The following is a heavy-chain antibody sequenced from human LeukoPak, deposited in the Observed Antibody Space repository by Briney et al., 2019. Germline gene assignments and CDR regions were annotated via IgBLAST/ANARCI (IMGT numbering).Heavy chain of an antibody. CDR1: GGSVSSGSYY. J-gene: IGHJ5*02. V-gene: IGHV4-61*01. CDR3: ARRIAVASNWFDP. CDR2: IYYSGST. Sequence: SETLSLTCTVSGGSVSSGSYYWSWIRQPPGKGLEWIGYIYYSGSTNYNPSLKSRVTISVDTSKSQFSLKLSSVTAADTAVYYCARRIAVASNWFDPWGQGTLVTVSS. D-gene: IGHD6-19*01.